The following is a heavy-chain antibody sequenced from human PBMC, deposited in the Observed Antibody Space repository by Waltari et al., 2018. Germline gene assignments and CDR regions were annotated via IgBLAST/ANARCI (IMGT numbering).Heavy chain of an antibody. J-gene: IGHJ4*02. D-gene: IGHD1-26*01. V-gene: IGHV1-69*06. CDR3: ARVSFIVGAPIFDY. Sequence: TANYAQKFQGRVTITADKSTSTAYMELSSLRSEDTAVYYCARVSFIVGAPIFDYWGQGTLVTVSS. CDR2: TA.